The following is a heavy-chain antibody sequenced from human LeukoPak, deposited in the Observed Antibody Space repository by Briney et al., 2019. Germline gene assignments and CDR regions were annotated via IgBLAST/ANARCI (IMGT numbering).Heavy chain of an antibody. CDR3: VREDTPATANY. V-gene: IGHV3-11*01. CDR2: ISGTGNTI. Sequence: GGSLRFSCASSGFTFSDYFMSWIRQAPGKGLEWISYISGTGNTIYYADSVKGRFTISRDNADNSLFLQVNSLRPGDTAVYYCVREDTPATANYWGQGTLVTISS. J-gene: IGHJ4*02. CDR1: GFTFSDYF. D-gene: IGHD2-21*02.